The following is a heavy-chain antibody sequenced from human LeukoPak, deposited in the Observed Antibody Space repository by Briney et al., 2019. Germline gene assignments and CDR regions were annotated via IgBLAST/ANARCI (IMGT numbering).Heavy chain of an antibody. J-gene: IGHJ4*02. CDR3: ARSLTKGYCTNGVCRTYYFDY. CDR1: GFTFSSYS. Sequence: GGSLRLSCAASGFTFSSYSMNWVRQAPGKGLEWVSYISSSSSTIYYEASVKGRFTISRDNAKNSLYLQMNSLRAEDTAVYYCARSLTKGYCTNGVCRTYYFDYWGQGTLVTVSS. CDR2: ISSSSSTI. D-gene: IGHD2-8*01. V-gene: IGHV3-48*01.